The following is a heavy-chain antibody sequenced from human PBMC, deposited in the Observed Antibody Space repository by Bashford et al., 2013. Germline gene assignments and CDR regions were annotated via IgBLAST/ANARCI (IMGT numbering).Heavy chain of an antibody. D-gene: IGHD3-22*01. CDR3: ARHALGYLILPHAPFDP. J-gene: IGHJ5*02. CDR2: IYESGST. Sequence: SETLSLTCTVSGGSISRSSYFWGWMRQAPGKGLEWIGSIYESGSTYYSSSLRSRVTISVDTTKNHFSVNLKSVTAADSAVYYCARHALGYLILPHAPFDPWGQGTLVTVSS. CDR1: GGSISRSSYF. V-gene: IGHV4-39*01.